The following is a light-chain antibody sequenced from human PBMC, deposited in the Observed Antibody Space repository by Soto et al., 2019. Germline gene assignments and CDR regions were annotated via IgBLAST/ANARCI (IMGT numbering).Light chain of an antibody. J-gene: IGLJ3*02. V-gene: IGLV1-51*01. CDR3: GTWDTSLSAVV. CDR2: DNI. CDR1: TSNIGSNF. Sequence: QSVLTQPPSVSAAPGQKVTISCSGSTSNIGSNFVSWYQQVPGTAPKLLVYDNIQRPSGIPDRFSGSTSGTSATLGIAGLQTGDEADYYCGTWDTSLSAVVFGGGTKLTVL.